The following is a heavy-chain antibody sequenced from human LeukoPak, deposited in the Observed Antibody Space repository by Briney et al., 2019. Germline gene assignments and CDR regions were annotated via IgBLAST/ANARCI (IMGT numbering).Heavy chain of an antibody. D-gene: IGHD1-26*01. CDR3: ARGGIEAIDS. CDR2: IYTSGST. Sequence: PSETLSLTCTVSGASISSGGNFWTWIRQPAGKGLEWIGRIYTSGSTNYNPSLKSRVTISADTSKKQFYLKLNSVTAADTAVYYCARGGIEAIDSWGQGTLVIVSS. CDR1: GASISSGGNF. V-gene: IGHV4-61*02. J-gene: IGHJ4*02.